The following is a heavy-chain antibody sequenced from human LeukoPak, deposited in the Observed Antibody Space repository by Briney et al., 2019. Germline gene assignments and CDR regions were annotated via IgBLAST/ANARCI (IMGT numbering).Heavy chain of an antibody. Sequence: ASVKVSCKASGYIFTDYYMNWERQAPGQGLEWMGWINPNSGGTNYAQKFQGRVTMTRDTSISTAYMELSRLRSDDTAVYYCARLTRQGRASHIWGQGTMVTVSS. V-gene: IGHV1-2*02. CDR2: INPNSGGT. D-gene: IGHD3-10*01. J-gene: IGHJ3*02. CDR3: ARLTRQGRASHI. CDR1: GYIFTDYY.